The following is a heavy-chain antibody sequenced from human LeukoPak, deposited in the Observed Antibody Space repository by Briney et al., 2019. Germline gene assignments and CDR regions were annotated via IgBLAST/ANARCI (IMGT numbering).Heavy chain of an antibody. CDR1: GGSINSDYW. Sequence: SGTLSLTCAVSGGSINSDYWWTWVRQSPGKGLEWIGEIYHTGSVNYNLSLESRVTISRDRSKNQFSLMLRSVTAADTAVYYCARHDDFLSAYNYWGQGVLVTVSS. V-gene: IGHV4-4*02. CDR3: ARHDDFLSAYNY. CDR2: IYHTGSV. J-gene: IGHJ4*02. D-gene: IGHD3-3*01.